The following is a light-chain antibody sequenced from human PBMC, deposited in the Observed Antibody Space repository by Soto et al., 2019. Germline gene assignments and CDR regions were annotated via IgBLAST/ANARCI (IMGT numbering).Light chain of an antibody. CDR2: AAT. CDR1: HPININ. Sequence: DIQMTQSPSLLSASVGDRVTITCRASHPININLVWFQQKPGKAPKSLIYAATNLQSGVPSRFSGSGGGTDFSLTISSLQPEDVATYYCQHYQRYPPSFGGGTKLEIK. J-gene: IGKJ4*01. V-gene: IGKV1-16*01. CDR3: QHYQRYPPS.